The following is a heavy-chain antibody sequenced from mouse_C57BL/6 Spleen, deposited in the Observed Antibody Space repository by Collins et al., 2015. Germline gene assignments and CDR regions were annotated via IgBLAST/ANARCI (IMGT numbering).Heavy chain of an antibody. V-gene: IGHV5-17*02. D-gene: IGHD1-1*01. J-gene: IGHJ4*01. CDR2: ISSGSSTI. Sequence: DVQLVESGGGLVQPGGSRKLSCAASGFTFSSFGMHWVRQAPEKGLEWVAYISSGSSTIYYADTVKGRFTISRDNPKNTLFLQMTSLRSEDTAMYYCARRGITTVVAQYYYAMDYWGQGTSVTVSS. CDR3: ARRGITTVVAQYYYAMDY. CDR1: GFTFSSFG.